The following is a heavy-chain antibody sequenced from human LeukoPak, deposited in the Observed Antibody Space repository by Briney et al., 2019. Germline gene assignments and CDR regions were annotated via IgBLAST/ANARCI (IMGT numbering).Heavy chain of an antibody. J-gene: IGHJ4*02. CDR3: AKDRRACSSSSCYYRFDY. Sequence: GGSLRLSCAASEFTFSSYAMSWVGQAPGKGLEWFSAFSDSGGSTYYADSVKGRFTISRDNSKNTVYLQMNSLRAEDTAVYYCAKDRRACSSSSCYYRFDYWGQGTLVTVSS. V-gene: IGHV3-23*01. CDR1: EFTFSSYA. CDR2: FSDSGGST. D-gene: IGHD2-2*01.